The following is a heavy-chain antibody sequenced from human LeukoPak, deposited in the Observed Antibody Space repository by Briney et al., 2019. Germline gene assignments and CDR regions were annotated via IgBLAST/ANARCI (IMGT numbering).Heavy chain of an antibody. CDR2: IYYSGST. D-gene: IGHD1-14*01. CDR3: ASCDNANRATSG. CDR1: GGSISSSSYY. V-gene: IGHV4-39*07. Sequence: SESLSLTCTVSGGSISSSSYYWGWIRQPPGKGLEWIGSIYYSGSTYYNPSLKSRVTISVETSKNQFSLKRSSVTAADTTVYYCASCDNANRATSGWGQGTLVTVSS. J-gene: IGHJ4*02.